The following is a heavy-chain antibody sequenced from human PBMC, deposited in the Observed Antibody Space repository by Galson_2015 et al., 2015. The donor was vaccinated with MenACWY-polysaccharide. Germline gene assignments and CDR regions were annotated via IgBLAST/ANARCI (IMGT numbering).Heavy chain of an antibody. V-gene: IGHV3-74*03. Sequence: SLRLSCAASGFSISTYWMHWVRQVPGKGLMWVSRINSDGSSATYADSVRGRLTFSRDNAKNTVYLQLNSLRVEDTAVYYCARGFWSGGTCHRWDDAFDFRGQGAMVIVSS. D-gene: IGHD3-3*01. CDR2: INSDGSSA. CDR1: GFSISTYW. CDR3: ARGFWSGGTCHRWDDAFDF. J-gene: IGHJ3*01.